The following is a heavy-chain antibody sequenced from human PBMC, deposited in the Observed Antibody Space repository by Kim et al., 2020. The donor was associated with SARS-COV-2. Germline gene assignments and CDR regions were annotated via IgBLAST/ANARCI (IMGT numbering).Heavy chain of an antibody. V-gene: IGHV5-51*01. J-gene: IGHJ4*02. CDR3: ARTMYYDSSGSFDY. D-gene: IGHD3-22*01. Sequence: SPSFQGQVTTSADKSISTAYLQWSSLKASDTAMYYCARTMYYDSSGSFDYWGQGTLVTVSS.